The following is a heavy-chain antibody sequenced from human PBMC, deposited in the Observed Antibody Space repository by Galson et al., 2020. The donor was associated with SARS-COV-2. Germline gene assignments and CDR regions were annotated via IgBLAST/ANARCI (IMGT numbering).Heavy chain of an antibody. CDR3: ARDSGAARRADS. V-gene: IGHV3-11*04. Sequence: QAPGKGLEWTSYISRGGSTINYADSVKSRFTISRDNAKNSLFLQMNSLRVEDTAVYYCARDSGAARRADSWGQGTLVTVSS. D-gene: IGHD6-6*01. J-gene: IGHJ4*02. CDR2: ISRGGSTI.